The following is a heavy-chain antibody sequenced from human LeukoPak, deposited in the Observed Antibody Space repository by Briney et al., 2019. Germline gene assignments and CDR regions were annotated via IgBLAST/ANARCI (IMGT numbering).Heavy chain of an antibody. V-gene: IGHV5-51*01. CDR3: ARRSAGTHFDY. CDR2: IYPGDSDT. CDR1: GYSFTSYW. Sequence: GESLKISCKGSGYSFTSYWIGWVRPMPGKGLELMGIIYPGDSDTRYSPSFQGQVTISADKSISTAYLQWSSLKASETALYYCARRSAGTHFDYWGQGTLVTVSS. J-gene: IGHJ4*02. D-gene: IGHD4-23*01.